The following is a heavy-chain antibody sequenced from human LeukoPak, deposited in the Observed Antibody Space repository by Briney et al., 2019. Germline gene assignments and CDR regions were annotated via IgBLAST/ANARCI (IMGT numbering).Heavy chain of an antibody. CDR2: INSDGSST. D-gene: IGHD2-15*01. V-gene: IGHV3-74*01. J-gene: IGHJ3*02. CDR3: ARDGRRLHTFDI. CDR1: GFTLSSYW. Sequence: GGSLRLSCAASGFTLSSYWMHWVRQAPGKGLVWVSRINSDGSSTSYADSVKGRFTISRDNAKNTLYLQMNSLRAEDTAVYYCARDGRRLHTFDIWGQGTMVTVSS.